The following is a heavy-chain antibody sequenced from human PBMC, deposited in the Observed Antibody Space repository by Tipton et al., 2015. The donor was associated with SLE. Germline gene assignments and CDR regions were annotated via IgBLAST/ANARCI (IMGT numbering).Heavy chain of an antibody. D-gene: IGHD2-2*01. CDR3: AREPAASGWFDP. V-gene: IGHV4-4*07. CDR2: IYTSGSS. Sequence: TLSLTCSVSGGSISSFHWNWIRQPAGKGLEWIGRIYTSGSSSYNPSLKSRVTISIDTSRNQFFLKLNSVTAADTAVYYCAREPAASGWFDPWGQGALVTVSS. J-gene: IGHJ5*02. CDR1: GGSISSFH.